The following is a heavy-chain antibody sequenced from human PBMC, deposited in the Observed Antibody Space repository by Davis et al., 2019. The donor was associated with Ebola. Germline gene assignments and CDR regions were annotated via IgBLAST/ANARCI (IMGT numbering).Heavy chain of an antibody. CDR3: ARGGKVTLRFLEWLLSSPDY. CDR1: GYTFTNYD. CDR2: MNPNSGNT. D-gene: IGHD3-3*01. Sequence: AASVKVSCKASGYTFTNYDINWVRQATGQGLEWMGWMNPNSGNTGYAQKFQGRVTMTRNTSISTAYMELSSLRSEDTAVYYCARGGKVTLRFLEWLLSSPDYWGQGTLVTVSS. J-gene: IGHJ4*02. V-gene: IGHV1-8*01.